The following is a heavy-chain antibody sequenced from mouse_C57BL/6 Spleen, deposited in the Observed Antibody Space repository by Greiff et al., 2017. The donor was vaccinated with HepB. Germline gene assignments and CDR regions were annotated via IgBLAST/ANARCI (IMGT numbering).Heavy chain of an antibody. Sequence: VKLMESGPGLVQPSQSLSITCTASGFSLTSYGVHWVRQSPGKGLEWLGVIWSGGRTDYNAAFISRLSISKDNSNGHVFFKMNSLQADDTAIYYCARNHLRYVDVWGTGTTVTVSS. CDR3: ARNHLRYVDV. CDR1: GFSLTSYG. J-gene: IGHJ1*03. CDR2: IWSGGRT. V-gene: IGHV2-2*01.